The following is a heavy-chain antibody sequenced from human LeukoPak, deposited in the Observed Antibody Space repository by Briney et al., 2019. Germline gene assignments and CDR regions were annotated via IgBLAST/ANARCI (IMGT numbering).Heavy chain of an antibody. J-gene: IGHJ4*02. D-gene: IGHD1-26*01. V-gene: IGHV4-39*07. Sequence: PSETLSLTCTVSGGSISSSSYYWGWIRQPPGKGLEWIGSIYYSGSTYYNPSLKSRVTISVDTSKNQFSLKLSSVTAADTAVYYCARRAKGPSGAGAFDYWGQGTLVTVSS. CDR2: IYYSGST. CDR1: GGSISSSSYY. CDR3: ARRAKGPSGAGAFDY.